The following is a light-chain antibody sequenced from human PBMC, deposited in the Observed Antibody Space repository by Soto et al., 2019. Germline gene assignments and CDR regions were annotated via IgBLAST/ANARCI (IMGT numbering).Light chain of an antibody. CDR1: QSVSNN. J-gene: IGKJ1*01. CDR2: GAS. V-gene: IGKV3-15*01. Sequence: VMTGSSATVSVSRGESATLSGRASQSVSNNLSWDQQKPGHPPRLLIYGASTRATGVPGIFSGSGSRPEITVTFSCLQDEDFAVYCCQQYNEWCTSGQGTKLEIK. CDR3: QQYNEWCT.